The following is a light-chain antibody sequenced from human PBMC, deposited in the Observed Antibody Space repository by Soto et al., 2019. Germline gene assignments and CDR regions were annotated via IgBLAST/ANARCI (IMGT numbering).Light chain of an antibody. CDR1: QSISNH. Sequence: DIQMTQSPSSLSASVEDRFIITCRASQSISNHLNWYHQKPWKAPKLLTFAASSLQRGVPSRFSGSRSGPDFTLTISSLQPEDFATYYCQQSYSSPPTFGQGTKVDI. J-gene: IGKJ1*01. CDR2: AAS. V-gene: IGKV1-39*01. CDR3: QQSYSSPPT.